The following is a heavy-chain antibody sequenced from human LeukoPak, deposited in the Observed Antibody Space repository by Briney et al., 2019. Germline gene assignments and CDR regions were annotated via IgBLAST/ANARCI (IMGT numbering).Heavy chain of an antibody. CDR1: VGSITISSYY. CDR2: IYYSGST. D-gene: IGHD3-10*01. CDR3: ARSRMVRGVRSRAYFQH. V-gene: IGHV4-39*01. J-gene: IGHJ1*01. Sequence: SETLSLTCTVSVGSITISSYYWGWIRQPPGKGLEWIGSIYYSGSTYYNPSLESRVTISVDTSKNQFSLKLSSVTAADTAVYYCARSRMVRGVRSRAYFQHWGQGTLVTVSS.